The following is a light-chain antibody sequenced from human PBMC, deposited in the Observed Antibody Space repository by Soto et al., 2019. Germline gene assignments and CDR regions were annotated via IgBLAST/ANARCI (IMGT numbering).Light chain of an antibody. CDR1: QTISNY. Sequence: DIQMTQSPSSLSASVGDRVTITCRPSQTISNYLNWYQQKPGKAPKFLIYAASTLQNGVPSRFSGRTSGAAFTLTINGLQPEDFETYYCQQRYSFPCTFGQGTNLEI. J-gene: IGKJ2*02. CDR2: AAS. V-gene: IGKV1-39*01. CDR3: QQRYSFPCT.